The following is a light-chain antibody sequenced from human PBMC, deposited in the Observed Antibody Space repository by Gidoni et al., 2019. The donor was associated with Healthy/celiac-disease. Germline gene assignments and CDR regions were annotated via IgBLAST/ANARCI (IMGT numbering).Light chain of an antibody. CDR3: QAWDSRTGV. CDR1: KLGDKY. V-gene: IGLV3-1*01. J-gene: IGLJ3*02. Sequence: SYELTQPPSVSVSPGQTASITCSGDKLGDKYACWYQQKPGQSPVLVIYQDSKRPSGIPARFSGSNSGNTATLTISGTQAMDEADYYCQAWDSRTGVFGGGTKLTVL. CDR2: QDS.